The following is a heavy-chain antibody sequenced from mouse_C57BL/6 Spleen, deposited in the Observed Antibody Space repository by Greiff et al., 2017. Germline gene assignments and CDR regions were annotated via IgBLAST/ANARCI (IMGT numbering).Heavy chain of an antibody. CDR3: ASAGIPWDVNWYFDV. CDR2: IHPNSGST. D-gene: IGHD4-1*01. Sequence: QVQLQQPGAELVKPGASVKLSCKASGYTFTSYWMHWVKQRPGQGLEWIGMIHPNSGSTNYNEKFKSKATLTVDKSSSTAYMQLSSLTSEDSAIYYCASAGIPWDVNWYFDVWGTGTTVTVSS. CDR1: GYTFTSYW. V-gene: IGHV1-64*01. J-gene: IGHJ1*03.